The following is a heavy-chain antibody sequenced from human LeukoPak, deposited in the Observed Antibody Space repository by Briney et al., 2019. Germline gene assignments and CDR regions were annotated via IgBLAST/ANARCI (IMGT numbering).Heavy chain of an antibody. CDR2: IYYSGST. CDR3: ARVEYYYGSGSYFDY. CDR1: GGSISSYY. J-gene: IGHJ4*02. V-gene: IGHV4-59*01. Sequence: SETLSLTCTVSGGSISSYYWSWIRQPPGKGLEWIGYIYYSGSTNYNPSLKSRVTISVDTSKYQFSLKLSSVTAADTAVYYCARVEYYYGSGSYFDYWGQGTLVTVSS. D-gene: IGHD3-10*01.